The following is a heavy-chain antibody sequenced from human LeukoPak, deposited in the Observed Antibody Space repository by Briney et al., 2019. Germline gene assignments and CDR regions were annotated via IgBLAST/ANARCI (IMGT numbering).Heavy chain of an antibody. CDR3: ARELAYRSGGSCYEEIYGMDV. Sequence: PGGSLRLSCAASGFTVSSNYMSWVRQAPGKGLEWVSVIYSGGSTYYADSVKGRFTISRDNSKNTLYLQMNSLRAEDTAVYYCARELAYRSGGSCYEEIYGMDVWGQGTTVTVSS. V-gene: IGHV3-53*01. J-gene: IGHJ6*02. D-gene: IGHD2-15*01. CDR1: GFTVSSNY. CDR2: IYSGGST.